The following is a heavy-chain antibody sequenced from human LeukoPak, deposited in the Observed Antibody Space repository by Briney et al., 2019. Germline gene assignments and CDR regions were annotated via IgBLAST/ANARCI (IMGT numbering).Heavy chain of an antibody. D-gene: IGHD6-19*01. J-gene: IGHJ4*02. CDR3: AASARLVLQESVY. CDR1: GGSISSNY. Sequence: PSETLSLTCTVSGGSISSNYWNWIRQPPGKGHEWIGSIFDSGSTKYNPSLKSRVTMSVDTFKNQFSLMLSSVSAADTAVYYCAASARLVLQESVYWGQGTLVTVSS. V-gene: IGHV4-59*08. CDR2: IFDSGST.